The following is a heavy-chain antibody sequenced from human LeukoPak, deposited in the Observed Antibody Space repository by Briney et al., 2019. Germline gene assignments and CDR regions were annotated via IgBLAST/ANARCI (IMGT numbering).Heavy chain of an antibody. Sequence: SETLSLTCAVHGGSLSGNYWSWIRQPPGKGLEWIGQGTHDGVTNYNPSLKSRVTVSVDPPRNQVSLKVTSLTAADTAVYYCARGLNILDYWGQGTLVTVSS. CDR1: GGSLSGNY. CDR2: GTHDGVT. V-gene: IGHV4-34*01. J-gene: IGHJ4*02. CDR3: ARGLNILDY.